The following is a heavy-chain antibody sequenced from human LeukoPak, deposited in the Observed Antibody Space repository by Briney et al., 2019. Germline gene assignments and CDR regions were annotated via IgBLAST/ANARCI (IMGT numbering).Heavy chain of an antibody. CDR3: AKAYGGSYGAFDI. CDR2: ISTGGDRT. Sequence: GSLRLSCAVSGFTFTSYAMSWVRQAPGMGLEWVSGISTGGDRTYYADSVKGRFSISRENSKNTLYLQMNSLRAEDTAVYYCAKAYGGSYGAFDIWGQGTMVTVSS. CDR1: GFTFTSYA. V-gene: IGHV3-23*01. J-gene: IGHJ3*02. D-gene: IGHD1-26*01.